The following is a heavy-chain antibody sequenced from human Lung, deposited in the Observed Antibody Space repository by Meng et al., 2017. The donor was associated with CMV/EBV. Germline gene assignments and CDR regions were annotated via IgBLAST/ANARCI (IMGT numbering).Heavy chain of an antibody. CDR3: ASYKVCQQVGAAYYHYYYLMDV. J-gene: IGHJ6*02. D-gene: IGHD6-13*01. CDR1: YE. V-gene: IGHV3-13*03. CDR2: LGSAGDS. Sequence: YEIDWARLEKGKGLEWVSSLGSAGDSYYPGSVKGHFSISRENARKSLSLPMNGLRAEDTAVYYCASYKVCQQVGAAYYHYYYLMDVWAQGTTVTVSS.